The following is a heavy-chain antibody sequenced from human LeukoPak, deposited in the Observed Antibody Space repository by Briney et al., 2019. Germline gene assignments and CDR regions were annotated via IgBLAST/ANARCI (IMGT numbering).Heavy chain of an antibody. D-gene: IGHD2-15*01. CDR3: AKVRVGINIDFDY. J-gene: IGHJ4*02. Sequence: GGSLRLSCAASGFTFSTYAITWVRQAPGKGLEWISTIIASGNTSYADSVKGRFTMSRDNSKNTVSLQMTSLTAEDTAIYYCAKVRVGINIDFDYWGQGTLVTVSS. CDR1: GFTFSTYA. V-gene: IGHV3-23*01. CDR2: IIASGNT.